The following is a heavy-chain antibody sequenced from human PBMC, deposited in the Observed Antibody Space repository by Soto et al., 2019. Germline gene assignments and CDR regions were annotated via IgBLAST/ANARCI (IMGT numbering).Heavy chain of an antibody. J-gene: IGHJ6*02. CDR2: ISYDGINK. Sequence: PGGSLRLSCAASGFTFSSYGMHWVRQAPGKGLEWVAVISYDGINKYYADSVKGRFTISRDNSKNTLYLQMNSLRAEDTAVYYCAKDVVVGATAGLGDYYYYYGMAVWRQGTTVTVSS. CDR3: AKDVVVGATAGLGDYYYYYGMAV. CDR1: GFTFSSYG. D-gene: IGHD1-26*01. V-gene: IGHV3-30*18.